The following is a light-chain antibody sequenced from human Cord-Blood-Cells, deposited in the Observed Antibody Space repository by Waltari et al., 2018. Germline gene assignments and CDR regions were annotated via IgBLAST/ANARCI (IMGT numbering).Light chain of an antibody. CDR3: QQYGSGPRST. J-gene: IGKJ5*01. CDR1: RSGISSY. Sequence: IVLTQSPGTLSLSPGERATLSCRASRSGISSYLAWYQQKHGQAPRRPVYGASSRATDSPDRSSVRRSSTGFSRTISRLQPKEFAVYYCQQYGSGPRSTFNRGTRVGIK. CDR2: GAS. V-gene: IGKV3-20*01.